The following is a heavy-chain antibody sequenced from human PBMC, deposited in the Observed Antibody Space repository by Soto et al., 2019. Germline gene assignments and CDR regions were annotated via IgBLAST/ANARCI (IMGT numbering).Heavy chain of an antibody. Sequence: SETLSLTCTFSGGSLRGYSWSWIRQPTGKGLEWIGYIYYSGSTNYNPSLKSRVTISVDTSKNQFSLKLSSVTAADTAVYYCAREGVTRNYYYYGMDVWGQGTTVTVSS. V-gene: IGHV4-59*01. J-gene: IGHJ6*02. CDR1: GGSLRGYS. CDR2: IYYSGST. D-gene: IGHD2-21*02. CDR3: AREGVTRNYYYYGMDV.